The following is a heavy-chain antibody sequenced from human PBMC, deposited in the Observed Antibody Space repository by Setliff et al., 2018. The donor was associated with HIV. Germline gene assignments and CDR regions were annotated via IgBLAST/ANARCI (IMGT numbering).Heavy chain of an antibody. J-gene: IGHJ4*02. D-gene: IGHD5-12*01. V-gene: IGHV4-38-2*02. CDR1: GYSMSGGYN. Sequence: SETLSLTCTVSGYSMSGGYNWGWIRQSPGKGLVWIGSVSSTGSTNYNPSLMSRLTMSVDTSKNQFSLRLSSVTAADTAVYYCVGGLRSRSQGHFDYWGQGTLVTVSS. CDR3: VGGLRSRSQGHFDY. CDR2: VSSTGST.